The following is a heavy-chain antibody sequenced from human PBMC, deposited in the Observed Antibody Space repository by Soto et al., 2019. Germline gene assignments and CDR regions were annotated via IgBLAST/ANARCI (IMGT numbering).Heavy chain of an antibody. CDR2: ISAYNGNT. V-gene: IGHV1-18*01. J-gene: IGHJ4*02. CDR3: ARVNYYDSSGYRSDFDY. D-gene: IGHD3-22*01. CDR1: GYTFTSYG. Sequence: ASVKVSCKASGYTFTSYGISWVRQAPGQGLEWMGWISAYNGNTNYAQKLQGRVTMTTDTSTSTAYMELRSLRSDDTAVYYCARVNYYDSSGYRSDFDYWGQGTLVTVSS.